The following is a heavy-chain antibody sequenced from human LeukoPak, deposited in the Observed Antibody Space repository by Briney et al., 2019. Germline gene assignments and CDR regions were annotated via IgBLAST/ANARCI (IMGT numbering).Heavy chain of an antibody. Sequence: GGSLRLSCAASGFTFSSYGMHWVRQAPGKGLEWVAVIWYDGSNKYYADSVKGRFTISRDNAKNSLYLQMNSLRAEDTAVYYCARQSSGNYYRYGMDVWGQGTTVTVSS. CDR3: ARQSSGNYYRYGMDV. V-gene: IGHV3-33*01. CDR2: IWYDGSNK. D-gene: IGHD3-10*01. CDR1: GFTFSSYG. J-gene: IGHJ6*02.